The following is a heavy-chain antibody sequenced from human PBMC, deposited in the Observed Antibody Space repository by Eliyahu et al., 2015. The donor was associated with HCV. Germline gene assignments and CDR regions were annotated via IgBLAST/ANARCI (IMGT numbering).Heavy chain of an antibody. J-gene: IGHJ6*02. CDR3: ARGRLVLMVYAIAQDGMDV. Sequence: QVQLVQSGAEVKKPGASVKVSCKASGYTFTSYDINWVRQATGQGLEWMGWMNPNSGNTGYAQKFQGRVTMTRNTSISTAYMELSSLRSEDTAVYYCARGRLVLMVYAIAQDGMDVWGQGTTVTVSS. CDR2: MNPNSGNT. CDR1: GYTFTSYD. V-gene: IGHV1-8*01. D-gene: IGHD2-8*01.